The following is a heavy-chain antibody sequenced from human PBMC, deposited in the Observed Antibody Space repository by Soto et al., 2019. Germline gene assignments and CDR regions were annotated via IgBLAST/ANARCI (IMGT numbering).Heavy chain of an antibody. CDR2: ISYDGSNK. CDR1: GFTFSSYG. D-gene: IGHD4-4*01. V-gene: IGHV3-30*18. Sequence: GGSLRLSCAASGFTFSSYGMHWVRQAPGKGLEWVAVISYDGSNKYYADSVKGRFTISRDNSKNTLYLQMNSLRAEDTAVYYCAKVLPGVFTVNYGMDVWGQGTTVTVSS. CDR3: AKVLPGVFTVNYGMDV. J-gene: IGHJ6*02.